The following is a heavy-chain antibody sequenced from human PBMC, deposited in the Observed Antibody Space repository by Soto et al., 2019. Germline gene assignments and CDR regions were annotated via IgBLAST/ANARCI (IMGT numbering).Heavy chain of an antibody. CDR1: GGSISTYY. V-gene: IGHV4-4*07. CDR3: ARDLYGFDP. Sequence: TSETLSLTCTVSGGSISTYYWSWIRQPAGKGLEWIGRIYASGSTDYNPPLKSRVTMSIDTSKNQFSLKLSSVSAADTAVYYCARDLYGFDPWGQGTLVTVSS. J-gene: IGHJ5*02. D-gene: IGHD3-16*01. CDR2: IYASGST.